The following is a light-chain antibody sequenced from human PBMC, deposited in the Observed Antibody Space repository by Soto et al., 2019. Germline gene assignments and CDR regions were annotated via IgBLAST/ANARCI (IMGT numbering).Light chain of an antibody. CDR3: SSYTSSSTYV. J-gene: IGLJ1*01. CDR2: DVS. CDR1: SSDVGGYNY. Sequence: QSVLTQPASVSGSPGQSITISCTGTSSDVGGYNYVSWYQQHPGKAPKLMIYDVSNRPSGVSNRFSGSKSGNTASLTISVLQDEAEADSYCSSYTSSSTYVFGAGSKGTVL. V-gene: IGLV2-14*01.